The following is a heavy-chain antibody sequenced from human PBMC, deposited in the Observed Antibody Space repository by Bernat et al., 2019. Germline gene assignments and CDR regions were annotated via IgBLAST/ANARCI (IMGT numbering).Heavy chain of an antibody. CDR2: ISGSGYST. V-gene: IGHV3-23*01. CDR3: AIDGGQWLSY. Sequence: EVQLLESGGGLGHPGGSLRLSCAASGFTFSNFAMTWVRQAPGKGLEWVSGISGSGYSTYYADSVKGRFTISRDNSRNTLYLQMNSPRAEDTALYYCAIDGGQWLSYWGQGTLLTVSS. CDR1: GFTFSNFA. D-gene: IGHD6-19*01. J-gene: IGHJ4*02.